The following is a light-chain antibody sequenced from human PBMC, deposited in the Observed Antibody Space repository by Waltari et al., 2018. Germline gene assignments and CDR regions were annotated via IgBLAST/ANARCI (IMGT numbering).Light chain of an antibody. J-gene: IGLJ1*01. CDR1: TSPQKY. CDR3: FSTDSSTKGV. Sequence: SYELTQPPSVSVSPGQTARITCPGETSPQKYAYWYQQKSGQAPVLVIYEDNKRPSGIPERFSGSISGTMATLTISGAQVEDEADYYCFSTDSSTKGVFGAGTKVTVL. V-gene: IGLV3-10*01. CDR2: EDN.